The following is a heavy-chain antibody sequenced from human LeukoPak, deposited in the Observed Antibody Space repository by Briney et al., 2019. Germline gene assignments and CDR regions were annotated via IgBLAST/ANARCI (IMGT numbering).Heavy chain of an antibody. CDR2: ISSSGSTI. V-gene: IGHV3-11*01. Sequence: GGSLRLSCAASGFTFGDYYMSWIRQAPGKGLEWVSYISSSGSTIYYADSVKGRFTISRDNAKNSLYLQMNSLRAEDTAVYYCARDLRYCSGGSCYNWYFDLWGRGTLVTVSS. CDR3: ARDLRYCSGGSCYNWYFDL. J-gene: IGHJ2*01. CDR1: GFTFGDYY. D-gene: IGHD2-15*01.